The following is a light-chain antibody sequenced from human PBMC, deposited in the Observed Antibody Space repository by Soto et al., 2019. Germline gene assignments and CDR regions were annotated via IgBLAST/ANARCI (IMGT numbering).Light chain of an antibody. V-gene: IGLV2-14*01. CDR2: DVS. CDR1: SSDVGGYNY. CDR3: SSYTSSSTQV. Sequence: QSVLTQPASVSGSPGQSITISCTGTSSDVGGYNYVSWYQQHPGKAPKLMIYDVSNRPSGVSNRFSGSKSGNTASLTISGLQAEVEADYYCSSYTSSSTQVFGTGTNVTVL. J-gene: IGLJ1*01.